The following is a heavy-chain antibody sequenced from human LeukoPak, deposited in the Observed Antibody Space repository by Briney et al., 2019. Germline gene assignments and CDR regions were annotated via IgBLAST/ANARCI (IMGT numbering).Heavy chain of an antibody. CDR2: ISTSSGTI. CDR3: ARDRDWGFDY. J-gene: IGHJ4*02. D-gene: IGHD7-27*01. Sequence: GGSLRLSCAASGFSFSDYSMNWVRLAPGKGLEWVSYISTSSGTISYADSVKGRFTISRDDAKSSLYLQMYSLRDEDTAVYYCARDRDWGFDYWGQGTLVTVSS. CDR1: GFSFSDYS. V-gene: IGHV3-48*02.